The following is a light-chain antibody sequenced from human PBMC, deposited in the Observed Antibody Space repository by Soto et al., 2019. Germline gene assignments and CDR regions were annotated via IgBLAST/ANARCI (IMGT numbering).Light chain of an antibody. J-gene: IGLJ3*02. CDR2: DVS. V-gene: IGLV2-14*01. CDR3: SSYTSSSWV. Sequence: QSALTQPASVSGSPGQSITISCTGTSSDVGGYNYVSWYQQHPGKAPKLMIYDVSNRPSGVSIRFSGSKSGNTASLTISGLQAEDEADYYCSSYTSSSWVFGGGTKVTVL. CDR1: SSDVGGYNY.